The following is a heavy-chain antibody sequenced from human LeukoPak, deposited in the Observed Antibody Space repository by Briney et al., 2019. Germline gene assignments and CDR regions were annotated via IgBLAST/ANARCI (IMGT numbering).Heavy chain of an antibody. D-gene: IGHD2-15*01. V-gene: IGHV4-4*09. CDR2: IYTSGST. Sequence: SETLSLTCTVSGGSISSYYWSWIRQPPGRGLEWIGYIYTSGSTNYNPSLKNRVTISVDTSKNQFSLKLSSVTAADTAVYYCARGRYCSADICSGGDAFDIWGQGTMVSVSS. J-gene: IGHJ3*02. CDR3: ARGRYCSADICSGGDAFDI. CDR1: GGSISSYY.